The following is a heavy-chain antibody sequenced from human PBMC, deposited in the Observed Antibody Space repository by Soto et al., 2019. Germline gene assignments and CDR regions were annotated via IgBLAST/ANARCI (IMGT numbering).Heavy chain of an antibody. D-gene: IGHD6-19*01. CDR2: IWYDGSNK. V-gene: IGHV3-33*01. Sequence: QVQLVESGGGVVQPGRSLRLSCAASGFTFSSYGMHWVRQAPGKGLEWVAVIWYDGSNKYYADSVKGRFTISRDNSKNTRYLQMNSLRAEDTAVYYCAREFSSGWYRYGMDVWGQGTTVTVSS. CDR1: GFTFSSYG. CDR3: AREFSSGWYRYGMDV. J-gene: IGHJ6*02.